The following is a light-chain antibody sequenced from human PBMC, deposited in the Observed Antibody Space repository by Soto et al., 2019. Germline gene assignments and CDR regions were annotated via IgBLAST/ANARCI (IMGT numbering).Light chain of an antibody. CDR3: KQSGSSSPFP. CDR1: QRVSSSY. CDR2: GAS. V-gene: IGKV3-20*01. J-gene: IGKJ2*01. Sequence: EIVLTQSPGTLSLSPGERATLSCRASQRVSSSYLAWYQQKPGQAPRLRIYGASSRATGIPDRFSGSGSGTDFTLTISRLDPEDFAVYFCKQSGSSSPFPFGHATKVEI.